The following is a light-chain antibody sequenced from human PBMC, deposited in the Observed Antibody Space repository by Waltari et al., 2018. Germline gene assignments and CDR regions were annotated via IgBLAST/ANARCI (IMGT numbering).Light chain of an antibody. V-gene: IGLV2-23*01. CDR2: ESN. CDR3: CSFAVITTVI. J-gene: IGLJ2*01. CDR1: SSDIGRYNL. Sequence: QSALTQPASVSGSPGRSITLSCTGTSSDIGRYNLVSWYQQHPGKAPTLLIYESNKLPSGVSNRFSGSKSGNTAFLTISGLQAEDECDYYCCSFAVITTVIFGAGTKLTVL.